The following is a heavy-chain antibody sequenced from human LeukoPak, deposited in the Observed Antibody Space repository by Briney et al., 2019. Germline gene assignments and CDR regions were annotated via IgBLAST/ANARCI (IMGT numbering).Heavy chain of an antibody. CDR3: ARATMVRGVITEFDS. CDR1: GYTFTSYG. Sequence: ASVKVSCKASGYTFTSYGISWVRQAPGQGLEWMGWISAYNGNTNYAQKLQGRVTMTTDTSTSTAYMELRSLRSDDTAVYYCARATMVRGVITEFDSWGQGTLVTVSS. J-gene: IGHJ4*02. V-gene: IGHV1-18*01. CDR2: ISAYNGNT. D-gene: IGHD3-10*01.